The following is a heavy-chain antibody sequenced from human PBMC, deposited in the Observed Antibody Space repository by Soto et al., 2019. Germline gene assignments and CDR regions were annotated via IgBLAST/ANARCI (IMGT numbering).Heavy chain of an antibody. V-gene: IGHV3-30*18. CDR2: ISYDGSNK. Sequence: GGSLRLSCAASGFTFSSYGMHWVRQAPGKGLEWVAVISYDGSNKYYADSVKGRFTISRDNSKNTLYLQMNSLRAEDTAVYYCAKEGHVLRYFDWSPGNDAFDIWGQGTMVTVSS. J-gene: IGHJ3*02. D-gene: IGHD3-9*01. CDR3: AKEGHVLRYFDWSPGNDAFDI. CDR1: GFTFSSYG.